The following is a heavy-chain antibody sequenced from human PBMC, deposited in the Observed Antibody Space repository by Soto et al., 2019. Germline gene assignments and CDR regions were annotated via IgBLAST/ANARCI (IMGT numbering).Heavy chain of an antibody. V-gene: IGHV5-51*01. CDR1: GYNFAIYW. CDR3: ARVDGPFDF. D-gene: IGHD5-12*01. J-gene: IGHJ4*02. CDR2: IFPGDSDT. Sequence: PGESLKISCKASGYNFAIYWIGGVRHMPGKGLEWMGIIFPGDSDTIYSPSFQGQVTISADKSISTAYLQWSSLKASDTALYYCARVDGPFDFWGQGTLVTVSS.